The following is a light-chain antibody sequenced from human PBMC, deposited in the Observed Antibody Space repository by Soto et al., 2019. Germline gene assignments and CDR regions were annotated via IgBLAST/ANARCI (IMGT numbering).Light chain of an antibody. CDR2: DAS. CDR1: QNINNW. V-gene: IGKV1-5*01. J-gene: IGKJ1*01. CDR3: QHTRT. Sequence: DFQMTQSPSTLSASVGDRVTITCRASQNINNWVAWYQQKPGKAPKFLIYDASTLQRGVSSRFSGSVFWTEFSLTINRLQPDYSGSYYCQHTRTFGQGTKVEVK.